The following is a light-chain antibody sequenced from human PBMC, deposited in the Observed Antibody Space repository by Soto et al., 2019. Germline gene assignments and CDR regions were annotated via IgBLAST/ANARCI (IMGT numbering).Light chain of an antibody. V-gene: IGKV3-15*01. Sequence: EIVMTQSPATLSVSPGERATLSCRASQSVSSNLAWYQQKPGQAPRLLIYGASTRATGIPARFSGSGSGTEFTLTISSLQSEDGAVYYCQQYNNWPPAITFGQGTLLEIK. J-gene: IGKJ5*01. CDR2: GAS. CDR3: QQYNNWPPAIT. CDR1: QSVSSN.